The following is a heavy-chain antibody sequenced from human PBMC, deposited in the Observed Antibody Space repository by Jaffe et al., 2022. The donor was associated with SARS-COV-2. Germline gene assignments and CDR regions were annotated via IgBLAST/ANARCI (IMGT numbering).Heavy chain of an antibody. CDR1: GGSFSGYY. CDR2: INHSGST. Sequence: QVQLQQWGAGLLKPSETLSLTCAVYGGSFSGYYWSWIRQPPGKGLEWIGEINHSGSTNYNPSLKSRVTISVDTSKNQFSLKLSSVTAADTAVYYCARTLRGVVYTWGQGTLVTVSS. D-gene: IGHD3-3*01. J-gene: IGHJ5*02. CDR3: ARTLRGVVYT. V-gene: IGHV4-34*01.